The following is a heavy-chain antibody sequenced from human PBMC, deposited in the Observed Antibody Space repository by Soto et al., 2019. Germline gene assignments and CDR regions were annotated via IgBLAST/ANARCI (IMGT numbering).Heavy chain of an antibody. CDR2: INPISGGT. J-gene: IGHJ4*02. CDR3: ARDSVGYCSRTRCYGQGYFDF. D-gene: IGHD2-2*03. CDR1: GYTFTDYY. Sequence: QVHLVQSGAEVKKPGDSVKVSCKASGYTFTDYYIHWVRQAPGQGLEWMAWINPISGGTNYAQKFQGRVTMTRDTSSTTTYMELSRLTSEATAVYYCARDSVGYCSRTRCYGQGYFDFWGQGALVTVSS. V-gene: IGHV1-2*02.